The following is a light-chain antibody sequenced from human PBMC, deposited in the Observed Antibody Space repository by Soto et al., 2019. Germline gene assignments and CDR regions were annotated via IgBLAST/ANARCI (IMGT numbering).Light chain of an antibody. J-gene: IGKJ3*01. Sequence: EIVMTQSPATLSVSPGERATLSCRASQSVSSNLAWYQQKPGQAPRLLIYGASTRATGIPARFSGSGSGTEFTLNISNLQSEDFAVYYCQQYNNWPPSTFGPGTKVDIK. V-gene: IGKV3-15*01. CDR1: QSVSSN. CDR3: QQYNNWPPST. CDR2: GAS.